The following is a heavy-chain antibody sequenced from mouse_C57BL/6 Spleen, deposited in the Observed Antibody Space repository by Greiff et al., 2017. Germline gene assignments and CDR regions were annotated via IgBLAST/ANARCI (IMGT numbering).Heavy chain of an antibody. CDR3: ARTAFLGGHLDY. CDR2: IYPGGGDT. CDR1: GYAFSSSW. J-gene: IGHJ2*01. D-gene: IGHD4-1*01. V-gene: IGHV1-82*01. Sequence: VQLKQSGPELVKPGASVKISCKASGYAFSSSWMNWVKQRPGKGLEWIGRIYPGGGDTNYNGKFKGKATLTADKSCSTAYMQLSSLTSEDSAVYLCARTAFLGGHLDYWGKGTTLTVSS.